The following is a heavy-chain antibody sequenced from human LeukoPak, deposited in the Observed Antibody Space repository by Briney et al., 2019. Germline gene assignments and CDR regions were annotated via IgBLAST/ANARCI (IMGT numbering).Heavy chain of an antibody. CDR2: ISGSGDST. V-gene: IGHV3-23*01. CDR3: AKLELSYCSGGNCYFDY. Sequence: GGSLRLSCAASGFTFSSYAMSWVRQAPGKGLEWVSAISGSGDSTYYADSVKGRFTISRDSSKNTLFLQMNRPRVDDTAVYYCAKLELSYCSGGNCYFDYWGQGTLVTVSS. J-gene: IGHJ4*02. D-gene: IGHD2-15*01. CDR1: GFTFSSYA.